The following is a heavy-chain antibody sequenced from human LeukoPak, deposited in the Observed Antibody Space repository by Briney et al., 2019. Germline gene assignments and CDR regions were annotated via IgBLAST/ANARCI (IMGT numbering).Heavy chain of an antibody. V-gene: IGHV3-43*02. J-gene: IGHJ4*02. CDR1: GFTFDDYA. CDR2: ISGDGGST. D-gene: IGHD2-2*01. Sequence: GSLRLSCAASGFTFDDYAMHWVRQAQGQGLEWVSLISGDGGSTYYADSVKGRFTISRDNSKNSLYLQMNSLRTEDTALYYCAKDDLVVPAAGAPFIDYWGQGTLVTVSS. CDR3: AKDDLVVPAAGAPFIDY.